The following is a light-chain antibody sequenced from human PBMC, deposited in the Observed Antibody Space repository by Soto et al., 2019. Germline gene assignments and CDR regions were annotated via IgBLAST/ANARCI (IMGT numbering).Light chain of an antibody. V-gene: IGLV2-8*01. J-gene: IGLJ1*01. Sequence: QSVLTQPPSASGSPGQSVTISCTGTSSDVGGYNYVSWYQQHPGKAPKLMIYEVSKRPSGVPDRFSGSKSVNTASLTVSGLQAEDETDNYCSSYAGSNNFVFGTGTKVTVL. CDR1: SSDVGGYNY. CDR3: SSYAGSNNFV. CDR2: EVS.